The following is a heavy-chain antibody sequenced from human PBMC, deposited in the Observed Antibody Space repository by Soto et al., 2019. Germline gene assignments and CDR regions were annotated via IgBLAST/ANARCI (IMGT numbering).Heavy chain of an antibody. J-gene: IGHJ6*02. Sequence: QVQLVQSGAEVKKPGSSVKVSCKASGGTFSSYAISWVRQAPGQGLEWMGGSIPIFGTANYAQKFQGRVTITADESTSTAYMELSSLRSEDTAVYYCARASEQLLAYYYYYGMDVWGQGTTVTVSS. CDR1: GGTFSSYA. V-gene: IGHV1-69*01. D-gene: IGHD2-2*01. CDR3: ARASEQLLAYYYYYGMDV. CDR2: SIPIFGTA.